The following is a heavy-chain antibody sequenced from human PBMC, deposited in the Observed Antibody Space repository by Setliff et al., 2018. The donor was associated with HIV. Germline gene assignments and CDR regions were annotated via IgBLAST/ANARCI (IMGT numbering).Heavy chain of an antibody. CDR2: LIPDLGEP. CDR1: GHTPRHYG. D-gene: IGHD3-10*01. CDR3: ARGVLYGLSEY. Sequence: SVKVSCKASGHTPRHYGINWIRQAPGQGLEWVGSLIPDLGEPHYAPRVQGRVTITTDDSTNTAYLELSNLRFDDTATYYCARGVLYGLSEYWGTGSLVTVSS. J-gene: IGHJ4*02. V-gene: IGHV1-69*11.